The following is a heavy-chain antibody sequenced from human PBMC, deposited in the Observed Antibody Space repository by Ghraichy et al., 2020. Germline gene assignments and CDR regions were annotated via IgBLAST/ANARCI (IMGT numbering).Heavy chain of an antibody. J-gene: IGHJ6*02. CDR3: ARDIDGSGTRVYYYYGMDV. D-gene: IGHD3-10*01. V-gene: IGHV3-30-3*01. Sequence: GGSLRLSCAASGFTFSSYAMHWVRQAPGKGLEWVAVISYDGSNKYYADSVKGRFTISRDNSKNTLYLQMNSLRAEDTAVYYCARDIDGSGTRVYYYYGMDVWGQGTTVTVSS. CDR1: GFTFSSYA. CDR2: ISYDGSNK.